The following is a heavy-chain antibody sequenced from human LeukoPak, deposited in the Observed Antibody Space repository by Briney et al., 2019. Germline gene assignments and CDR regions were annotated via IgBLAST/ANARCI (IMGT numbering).Heavy chain of an antibody. V-gene: IGHV3-43*02. D-gene: IGHD2-21*01. CDR2: ISGDGGST. CDR3: ARDSPDWSSRAFDI. Sequence: GGSLRLSCAASGFTFDDYAMHWVRQAPGKGLEWVSLISGDGGSTYYADSVEGRFTISRDNAKNSLYLQMNSLRAEDTAVYYCARDSPDWSSRAFDIWGQGTTVTVSS. CDR1: GFTFDDYA. J-gene: IGHJ3*02.